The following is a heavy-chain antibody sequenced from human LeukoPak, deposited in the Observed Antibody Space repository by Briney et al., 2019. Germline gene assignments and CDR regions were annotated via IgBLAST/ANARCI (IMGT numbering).Heavy chain of an antibody. CDR3: ARSGGSYDWLFWFDP. J-gene: IGHJ5*02. V-gene: IGHV1-8*01. CDR2: MNPNSGNT. D-gene: IGHD1-26*01. CDR1: GYTFTSYD. Sequence: ASVKVSCKASGYTFTSYDINWVRQATGQGLEWTGWMNPNSGNTGYAQKFQGRVTMTRNTSISTAYMELSRLRSDDTAVYYCARSGGSYDWLFWFDPWGQGTLVTVSS.